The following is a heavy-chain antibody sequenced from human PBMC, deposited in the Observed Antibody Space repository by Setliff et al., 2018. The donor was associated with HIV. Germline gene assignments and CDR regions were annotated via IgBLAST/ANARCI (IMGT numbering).Heavy chain of an antibody. Sequence: ASVKVSCKTSGYSFDNYGLVWVRQAPGQGLEWLGGISGNNANTNYAQKFQDRLTMTTDKSTTTAYMELRRLKSDDTGVYFCAREVGITVFGVVGYFDYWGQGTLVTVSS. CDR1: GYSFDNYG. CDR3: AREVGITVFGVVGYFDY. CDR2: ISGNNANT. D-gene: IGHD3-3*01. J-gene: IGHJ4*02. V-gene: IGHV1-18*01.